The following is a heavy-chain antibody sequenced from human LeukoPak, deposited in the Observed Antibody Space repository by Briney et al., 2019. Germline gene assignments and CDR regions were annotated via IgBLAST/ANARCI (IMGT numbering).Heavy chain of an antibody. CDR3: ARAVAGTGYFDY. Sequence: GASVKVSCKASGGTFSSYTISWVRQAPGQGLEWMGRIIPMLGIANYAQKFQGRVTITADKSTSTAYMELSSLRSEDTAVYYCARAVAGTGYFDYWGQGTLVTVSS. J-gene: IGHJ4*02. CDR1: GGTFSSYT. D-gene: IGHD6-19*01. CDR2: IIPMLGIA. V-gene: IGHV1-69*02.